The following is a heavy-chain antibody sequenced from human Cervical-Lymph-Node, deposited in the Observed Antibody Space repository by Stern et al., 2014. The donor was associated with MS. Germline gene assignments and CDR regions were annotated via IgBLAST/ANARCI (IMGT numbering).Heavy chain of an antibody. CDR2: VYYSGST. Sequence: QVQLQESGPGLVKPSGTLSLTCTVSGGSINNRYWSWIRQPPGKGLEWIGYVYYSGSTNSNPSLKSRVTMSADTSRNQFSLHLRSVTDADTAIYYCARYNRDDTYFLHPWGQGALVTVSS. CDR1: GGSINNRY. CDR3: ARYNRDDTYFLHP. V-gene: IGHV4-59*11. D-gene: IGHD1-14*01. J-gene: IGHJ5*02.